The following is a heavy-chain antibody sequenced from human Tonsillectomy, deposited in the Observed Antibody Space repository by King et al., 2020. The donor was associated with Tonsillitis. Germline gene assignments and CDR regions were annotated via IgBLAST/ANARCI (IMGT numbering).Heavy chain of an antibody. V-gene: IGHV4-59*01. CDR3: ARAIAVAGRNYYYYMDV. Sequence: VQLQESGPGLVKPSETLSLTCTVSGGSISSYYWSWIRQPPGKGLEWIGYIYYSGSTNYNPSLKSRVTISVDTSKNQFSLKLSSVTAADTAVYYCARAIAVAGRNYYYYMDVWGKGTTVTVSS. CDR2: IYYSGST. J-gene: IGHJ6*03. D-gene: IGHD6-19*01. CDR1: GGSISSYY.